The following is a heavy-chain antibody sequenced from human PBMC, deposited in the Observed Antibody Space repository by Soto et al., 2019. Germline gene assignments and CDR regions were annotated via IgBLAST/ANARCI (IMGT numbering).Heavy chain of an antibody. CDR3: AREWYSSSGPHFDC. D-gene: IGHD6-6*01. CDR1: GFSVGSNY. J-gene: IGHJ4*02. CDR2: MDSGGST. V-gene: IGHV3-53*01. Sequence: GGSLRLSCAASGFSVGSNYMTWVRQAPGKGLEWVSLMDSGGSTYYADSVKGRFTISRDNSKNTLYLQMNSLRAEDTAVYHCAREWYSSSGPHFDCWGQGTLVTVSS.